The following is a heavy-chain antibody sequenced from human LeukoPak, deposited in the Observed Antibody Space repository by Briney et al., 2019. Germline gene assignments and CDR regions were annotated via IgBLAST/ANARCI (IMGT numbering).Heavy chain of an antibody. V-gene: IGHV1-46*01. CDR2: INPSDGAT. CDR3: AREEGGGLCGDWGGLFASYYTYYYMDV. D-gene: IGHD3-10*01. J-gene: IGHJ6*03. Sequence: ASVKVSCKASGYTFTMYYIHWVRQAPGQGLEWMGMINPSDGATTYAQRFQGRVTMTRDMSTTTVYMDLRSLGTDGSAVYCCAREEGGGLCGDWGGLFASYYTYYYMDVWGRGTTVTVSS. CDR1: GYTFTMYY.